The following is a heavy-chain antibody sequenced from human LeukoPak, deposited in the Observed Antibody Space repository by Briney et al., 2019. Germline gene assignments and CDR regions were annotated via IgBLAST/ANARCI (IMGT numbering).Heavy chain of an antibody. CDR1: GFTFSSYA. J-gene: IGHJ6*02. V-gene: IGHV3-30*04. Sequence: PGGSLRLSCAASGFTFSSYAMHWVRQAPGKGLEWAAVISYDGSNKYYADSVKGRFTISRDNSKNTLYLQMNSLRAEDTAVYYCARAIVATKYYYYYGMDVWGQGTTVTVSS. CDR3: ARAIVATKYYYYYGMDV. D-gene: IGHD5-12*01. CDR2: ISYDGSNK.